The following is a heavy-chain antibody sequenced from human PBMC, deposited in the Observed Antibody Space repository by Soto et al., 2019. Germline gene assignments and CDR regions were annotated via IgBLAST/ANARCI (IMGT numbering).Heavy chain of an antibody. V-gene: IGHV4-39*02. CDR1: GGSISSRGYY. CDR3: ARTNSPYDLGGFDY. Sequence: SEALSLTCTGSGGSISSRGYYWGWVRQPPGKGLEWIGNIYYSGTTYYNPSLKSRVTISVDMSNNHFSLKLSSVTAADTAVYYCARTNSPYDLGGFDYWGQGTRVTVSS. J-gene: IGHJ4*02. D-gene: IGHD5-12*01. CDR2: IYYSGTT.